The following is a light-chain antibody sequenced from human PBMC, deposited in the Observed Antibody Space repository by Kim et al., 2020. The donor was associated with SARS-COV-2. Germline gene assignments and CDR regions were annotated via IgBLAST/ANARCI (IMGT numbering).Light chain of an antibody. J-gene: IGKJ1*01. CDR2: WAS. CDR1: QSVLYSSNNKNY. Sequence: DIVMTQSPDSLAVSLGERATINCKSSQSVLYSSNNKNYLAWYQQKPGQPPKLLIYWASTRESGVPDRFSGSGSETDFTLTISSLQAEDVAVYYCQQYYSTPRWTFGQGTTVDIK. CDR3: QQYYSTPRWT. V-gene: IGKV4-1*01.